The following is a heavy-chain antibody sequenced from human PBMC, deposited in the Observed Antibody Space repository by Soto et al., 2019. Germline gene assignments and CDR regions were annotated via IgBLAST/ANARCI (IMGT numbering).Heavy chain of an antibody. CDR2: IYYSGTT. J-gene: IGHJ6*02. V-gene: IGHV4-39*01. D-gene: IGHD3-16*01. CDR1: DGSISSNSYY. Sequence: QLQLQESGPGLVKPSENLSLTCTVSDGSISSNSYYWAWIRQPPGKGLEWIGNIYYSGTTYYNPSLKSRVTISVDTSKNQFSMKLSSVTAADTAVYYCARHKGGYYSGVDVWGQGTTVTVS. CDR3: ARHKGGYYSGVDV.